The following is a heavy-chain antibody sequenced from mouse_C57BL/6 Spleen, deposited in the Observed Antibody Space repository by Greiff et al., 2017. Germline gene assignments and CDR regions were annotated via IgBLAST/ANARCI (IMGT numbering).Heavy chain of an antibody. V-gene: IGHV1-69*01. Sequence: VQLQQPGAELVMPGASVKLSCKASGYTFTSYWMHWVKQRPGQGLEWIGEIDPSDSYTNYNQKFKGKSTLTVDKSSSTAYMQLSSLTSEDSAVYYCARGEGSSYYAMDYWGQGTSVTVSS. CDR2: IDPSDSYT. CDR1: GYTFTSYW. D-gene: IGHD1-1*01. CDR3: ARGEGSSYYAMDY. J-gene: IGHJ4*01.